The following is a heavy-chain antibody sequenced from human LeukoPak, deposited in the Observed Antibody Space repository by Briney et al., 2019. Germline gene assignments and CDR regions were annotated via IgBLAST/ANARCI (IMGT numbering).Heavy chain of an antibody. J-gene: IGHJ6*02. CDR3: ARQKELRYFDWLVYYGMDV. Sequence: GESLKISCKGSGYSFTSYWIGWVRPMPGKGLEWMGIIYPGDSDTRYSPSFQGQVTISADKSISTAYLQWSSLKASDTAMYYCARQKELRYFDWLVYYGMDVWGQGTTVTVSS. V-gene: IGHV5-51*01. CDR2: IYPGDSDT. D-gene: IGHD3-9*01. CDR1: GYSFTSYW.